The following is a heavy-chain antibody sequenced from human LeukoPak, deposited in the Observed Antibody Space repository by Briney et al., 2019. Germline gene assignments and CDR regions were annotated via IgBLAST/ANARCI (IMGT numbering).Heavy chain of an antibody. CDR1: GFTFSSYD. J-gene: IGHJ6*02. V-gene: IGHV3-13*01. CDR3: ARERVAARLSTIYYYGMDV. D-gene: IGHD6-6*01. CDR2: IGTAGDT. Sequence: PGGSLRLSCAASGFTFSSYDMHWVRQATGKGLEWVSAIGTAGDTYYPGSVKGRFTISRENAKNSLYLQMNSLRAGDTAVYYCARERVAARLSTIYYYGMDVWGQGTTVTVSS.